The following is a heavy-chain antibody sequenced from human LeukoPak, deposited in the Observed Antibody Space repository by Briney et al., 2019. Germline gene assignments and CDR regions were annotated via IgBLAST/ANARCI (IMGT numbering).Heavy chain of an antibody. D-gene: IGHD6-19*01. V-gene: IGHV3-74*01. Sequence: PGGSLRLSCAASGFTFSKYWMLWVRQAPGKGLESVSRIKTDGTVTTYADSVKGRFTVVRDNADNTMFLQMNSVRDEDPAVYYCATKQWLAPPPDSWGQGTPVTVPS. CDR3: ATKQWLAPPPDS. CDR1: GFTFSKYW. CDR2: IKTDGTVT. J-gene: IGHJ4*02.